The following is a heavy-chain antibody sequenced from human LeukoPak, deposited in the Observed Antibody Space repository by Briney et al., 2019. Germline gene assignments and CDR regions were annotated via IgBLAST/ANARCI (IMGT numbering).Heavy chain of an antibody. J-gene: IGHJ4*02. Sequence: GGSLTLSCAGSGFTFSSYGMLGVRQAPGKGLVGVVVIWYDESNKYYADSVKGRFTISRDNSKNTLYLQMNSLRAEDTAVYYCARDAEGFDYWGQGTLVTVSS. CDR1: GFTFSSYG. V-gene: IGHV3-33*01. CDR2: IWYDESNK. CDR3: ARDAEGFDY.